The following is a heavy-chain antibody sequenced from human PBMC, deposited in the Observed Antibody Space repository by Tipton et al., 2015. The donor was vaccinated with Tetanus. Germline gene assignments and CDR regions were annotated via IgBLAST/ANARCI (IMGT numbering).Heavy chain of an antibody. J-gene: IGHJ3*02. D-gene: IGHD6-13*01. V-gene: IGHV1-2*05. Sequence: QSGPEVKKPGASVKVSCKASGYTFTGYCMHWVRQAPGQGLEWMGRINPNSGGTNYAQKFQGRVTMTRDTSISTAYMELSRLRSDDTVVYYCARTRIAAAGNDAFDIWGQGTMVTVSS. CDR1: GYTFTGYC. CDR3: ARTRIAAAGNDAFDI. CDR2: INPNSGGT.